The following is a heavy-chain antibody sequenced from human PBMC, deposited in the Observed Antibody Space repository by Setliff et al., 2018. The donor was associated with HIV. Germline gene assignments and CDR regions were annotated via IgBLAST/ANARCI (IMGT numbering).Heavy chain of an antibody. J-gene: IGHJ6*03. CDR1: GSTFSSYA. Sequence: PGGSLRLSCSASGSTFSSYAMHWVRQAAGKGLEYVSAISSNGGSTYYADSVKGRFTISRDNSKNTLYLQMSSLRAEDTAVYYCVKARVDGDYYYYYYMDVWGKGTTVTVSS. CDR3: VKARVDGDYYYYYYMDV. D-gene: IGHD4-17*01. CDR2: ISSNGGST. V-gene: IGHV3-64D*09.